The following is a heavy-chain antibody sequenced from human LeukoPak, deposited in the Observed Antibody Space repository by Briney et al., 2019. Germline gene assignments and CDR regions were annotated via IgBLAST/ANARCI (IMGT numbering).Heavy chain of an antibody. D-gene: IGHD6-13*01. Sequence: GASVKVSCKASGYTFTSYAMHWVRQAPGQRLEWMGWINAGNGNTKYSQKFQGRVTITRDTSASTAYMELSSLRSEDTAVYYCARDHSSSHFYFDYWGQGTLVTVSS. CDR2: INAGNGNT. J-gene: IGHJ4*02. CDR3: ARDHSSSHFYFDY. CDR1: GYTFTSYA. V-gene: IGHV1-3*01.